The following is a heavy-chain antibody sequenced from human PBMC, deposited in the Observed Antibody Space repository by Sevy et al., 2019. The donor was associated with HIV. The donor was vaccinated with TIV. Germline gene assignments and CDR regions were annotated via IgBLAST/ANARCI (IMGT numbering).Heavy chain of an antibody. D-gene: IGHD3-10*01. CDR1: GGSVSSGSYY. CDR2: IYYSGST. V-gene: IGHV4-61*01. CDR3: ARVLFGELPQGYWFDP. J-gene: IGHJ5*02. Sequence: SETLSLTCTVSGGSVSSGSYYWSWIRQPPGKGLEWIGYIYYSGSTNYNPSLKSRVTISVDTSKNQFSLKLSSVTAADTAVYYCARVLFGELPQGYWFDPWGQGTLVTVSS.